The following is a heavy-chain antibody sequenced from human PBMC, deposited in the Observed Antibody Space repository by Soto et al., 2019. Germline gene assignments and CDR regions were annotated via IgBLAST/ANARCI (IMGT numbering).Heavy chain of an antibody. V-gene: IGHV1-2*04. D-gene: IGHD2-15*01. CDR2: INPNSGGT. J-gene: IGHJ3*02. CDR3: ARGDCSGGSCYSGAFDI. CDR1: GYTFTGYY. Sequence: ASVKVSCKASGYTFTGYYMHWVRQAPGQGLEWMGWINPNSGGTNYAQKFQGWVTMTRDTSISTAYMELSRLRSDDAAVYYCARGDCSGGSCYSGAFDIWGQGTMVTVSS.